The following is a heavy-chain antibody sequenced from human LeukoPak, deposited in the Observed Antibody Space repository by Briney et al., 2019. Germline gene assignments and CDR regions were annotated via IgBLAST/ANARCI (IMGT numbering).Heavy chain of an antibody. D-gene: IGHD6-19*01. CDR1: GFTFSSYV. Sequence: GGSLRLSCAASGFTFSSYVMSWVRQAPGKGLEWVAVTVGGGDGTYYADSVKGRSTISRDNSKNTLYLQMNSLRAEDTAVYYCARERKWLVRGRVGGIDYWGQGTLVTVSS. CDR2: TVGGGDGT. J-gene: IGHJ4*02. CDR3: ARERKWLVRGRVGGIDY. V-gene: IGHV3-23*01.